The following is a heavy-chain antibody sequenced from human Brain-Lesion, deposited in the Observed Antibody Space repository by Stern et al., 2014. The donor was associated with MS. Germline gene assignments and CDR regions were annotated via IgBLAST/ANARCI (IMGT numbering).Heavy chain of an antibody. V-gene: IGHV3-30*18. CDR1: GFTFSSYG. Sequence: VHLVESCGGVVQPGRSLRLTCTVSGFTFSSYGMHWVRQAPGKGLEWVSVIPYDGSDTYYAESVKGRFTISRDNSKNTLYLEMRSPRPEDTAVYYCVKRGITEVRGVRLGDYWGPGTLVIVSS. J-gene: IGHJ4*02. CDR2: IPYDGSDT. CDR3: VKRGITEVRGVRLGDY. D-gene: IGHD3-10*01.